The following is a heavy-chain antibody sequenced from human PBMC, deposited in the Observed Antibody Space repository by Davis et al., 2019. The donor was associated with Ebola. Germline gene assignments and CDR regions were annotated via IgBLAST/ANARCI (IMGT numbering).Heavy chain of an antibody. V-gene: IGHV3-30*18. Sequence: GESLKISCAASGFTFSSYGMHWVRQAPGKGLEWVAVISYDGSNKYYADSVKGRFTISRDNSKNTLYLQMNSLRAEDTAVYYCANGAWRGSSSGSGDYWGQGTLVTVSS. CDR1: GFTFSSYG. CDR3: ANGAWRGSSSGSGDY. CDR2: ISYDGSNK. D-gene: IGHD6-6*01. J-gene: IGHJ4*02.